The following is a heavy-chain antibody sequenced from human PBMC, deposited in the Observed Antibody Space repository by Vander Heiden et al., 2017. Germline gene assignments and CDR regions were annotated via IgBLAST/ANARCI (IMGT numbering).Heavy chain of an antibody. Sequence: EVQLVESGGGLVQTGRSLRLSCAASGFTFDDYAMQWVRQAPGKGLEWVSRISWNSGSIGYADSVKGRFTISRDNAKNSLYLQMNSLRAEDTALYYCAKDNSYDSSGYLDYWGQGTLVTVSS. CDR1: GFTFDDYA. D-gene: IGHD3-22*01. CDR2: ISWNSGSI. V-gene: IGHV3-9*01. J-gene: IGHJ4*02. CDR3: AKDNSYDSSGYLDY.